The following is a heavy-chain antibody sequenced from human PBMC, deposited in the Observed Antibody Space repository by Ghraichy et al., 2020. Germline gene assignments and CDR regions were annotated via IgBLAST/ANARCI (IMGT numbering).Heavy chain of an antibody. CDR2: IYTSGST. CDR1: GGSNRSYY. D-gene: IGHD2-21*01. Sequence: SETLSLTCTVSGGSNRSYYWRWTRQPAGKGLEWNGRIYTSGSTNYNPSLKSRVTMSVDTSKNQFSLKLSSVTAADTAVYYCARVIPYYGMDVWGQGTTVTVSS. J-gene: IGHJ6*02. CDR3: ARVIPYYGMDV. V-gene: IGHV4-4*07.